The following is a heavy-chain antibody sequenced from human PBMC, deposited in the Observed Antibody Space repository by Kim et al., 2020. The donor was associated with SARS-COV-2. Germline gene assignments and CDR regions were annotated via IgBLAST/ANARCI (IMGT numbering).Heavy chain of an antibody. Sequence: GQFTISRDNSKNTLYLQMNSLRAEDTAVYYCARDRCSSTSCVYYYYGMDVWGQGTTVTVSS. V-gene: IGHV3-30*07. J-gene: IGHJ6*02. CDR3: ARDRCSSTSCVYYYYGMDV. D-gene: IGHD2-2*01.